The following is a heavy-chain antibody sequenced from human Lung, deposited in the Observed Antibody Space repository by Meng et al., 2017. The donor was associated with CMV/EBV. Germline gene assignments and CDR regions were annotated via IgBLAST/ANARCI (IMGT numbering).Heavy chain of an antibody. CDR3: ARDVVEGSVWLGY. D-gene: IGHD2-15*01. V-gene: IGHV3-74*01. CDR2: INGDGSST. J-gene: IGHJ4*02. CDR1: GDSISTDY. Sequence: GGSXRLXXTVSGDSISTDYYHWTWIRLHPGKGLVWVSRINGDGSSTSYADSVKGRFTISRDNGKNTQYLQMNSLRAEDAAMYYCARDVVEGSVWLGYWGQGTXVTVSS.